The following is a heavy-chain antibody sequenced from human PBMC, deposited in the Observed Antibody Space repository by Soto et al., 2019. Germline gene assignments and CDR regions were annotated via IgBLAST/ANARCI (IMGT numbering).Heavy chain of an antibody. J-gene: IGHJ4*02. CDR1: GFTFSNFW. CDR2: INSDGSDS. D-gene: IGHD3-22*01. V-gene: IGHV3-74*01. CDR3: ARGDRYYDTSDYYFDC. Sequence: GGSLRLSCAASGFTFSNFWMHWVRQAPGKGLVWVSHINSDGSDSTYADSVKGRFTISRDNAKNTLYLQMNSLRVEDTAVYYCARGDRYYDTSDYYFDCWGQGTLVTVSS.